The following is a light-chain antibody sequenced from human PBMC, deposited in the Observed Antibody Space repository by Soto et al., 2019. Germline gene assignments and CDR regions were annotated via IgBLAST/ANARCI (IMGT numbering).Light chain of an antibody. CDR2: EVN. Sequence: QSVLTQPASVSASTGQSIAISCTGSSNDVGHFNLVSWFQHHPGKAPQLIIYEVNERPSGVSNRFSGSKSGNTASLTISGLQTEDEADYFCCSYAGSSTFVFGTGTKLTVL. V-gene: IGLV2-23*02. J-gene: IGLJ2*01. CDR1: SNDVGHFNL. CDR3: CSYAGSSTFV.